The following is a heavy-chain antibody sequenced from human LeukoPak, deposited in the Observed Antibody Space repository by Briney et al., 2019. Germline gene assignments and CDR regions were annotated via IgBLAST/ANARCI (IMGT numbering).Heavy chain of an antibody. J-gene: IGHJ6*02. CDR2: IWYDGSNK. D-gene: IGHD3-10*01. CDR3: ARDLVTMVRGVIPDPYYYYGMDV. V-gene: IGHV3-33*08. CDR1: GFTFSIYG. Sequence: PGGSLRLSCVASGFTFSIYGMHWVRQAPGKGLEWVAVIWYDGSNKYYADSVKGRFTISRDNSKNTLYLQMNSLRAEDTAVYYCARDLVTMVRGVIPDPYYYYGMDVWGQGTTVTVSS.